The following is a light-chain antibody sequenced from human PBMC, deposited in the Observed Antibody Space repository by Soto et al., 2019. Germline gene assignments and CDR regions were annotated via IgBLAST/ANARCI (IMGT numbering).Light chain of an antibody. CDR3: QQYSDYSRS. CDR1: QNIDPW. Sequence: DIQMTQSPSTLSASIGDRITISCRASQNIDPWLAWYQQRPGEAPKLLIYTASNLENGVPSRFSGSGSGTDFTLTISSLQPEDFATYYCQQYSDYSRSFGQGTKVE. V-gene: IGKV1-5*03. CDR2: TAS. J-gene: IGKJ1*01.